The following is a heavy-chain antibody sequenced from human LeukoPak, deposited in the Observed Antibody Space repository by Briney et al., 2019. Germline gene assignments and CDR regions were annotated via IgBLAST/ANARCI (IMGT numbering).Heavy chain of an antibody. CDR2: MNPNSGKT. J-gene: IGHJ4*02. D-gene: IGHD5-12*01. CDR1: GYTFTSYD. Sequence: ASVKVSCKASGYTFTSYDINWVRQATGQGLEWMGWMNPNSGKTGYAQKFQGRVTMTRNTSISTAYMGLSSLRSEDTAVYYCARGGGYDGRPDYWGQGTLVTVSS. CDR3: ARGGGYDGRPDY. V-gene: IGHV1-8*01.